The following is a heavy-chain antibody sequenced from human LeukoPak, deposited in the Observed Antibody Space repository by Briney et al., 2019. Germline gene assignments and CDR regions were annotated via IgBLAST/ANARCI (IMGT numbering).Heavy chain of an antibody. CDR1: GYTFSSYG. V-gene: IGHV1-18*01. D-gene: IGHD3-9*01. Sequence: GASVKVSCKTSGYTFSSYGISWVRQAPGQGLEWMGWISAYSGKTNYAQKVQGRVTMTTDTSTNTAYMELRSPRSDDTAVYYCARTDILTGYPSDFDYWGQGTLVTVSS. CDR2: ISAYSGKT. CDR3: ARTDILTGYPSDFDY. J-gene: IGHJ4*02.